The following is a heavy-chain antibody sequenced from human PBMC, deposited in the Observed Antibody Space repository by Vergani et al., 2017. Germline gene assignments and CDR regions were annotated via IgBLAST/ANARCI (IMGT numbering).Heavy chain of an antibody. J-gene: IGHJ4*02. CDR2: INHSGST. V-gene: IGHV4-34*01. D-gene: IGHD1-26*01. CDR3: ARYSVGRWPTSAFFDY. CDR1: GGSFSGYY. Sequence: QVQLQQWGAGLLKPSETLSLTCAVYGGSFSGYYWSWIRQPPGKGLEWIGEINHSGSTNYNPSLKSRVTISVDTSKNQFSLQLSSGNAADTAVYYCARYSVGRWPTSAFFDYWGQGTLVTVSS.